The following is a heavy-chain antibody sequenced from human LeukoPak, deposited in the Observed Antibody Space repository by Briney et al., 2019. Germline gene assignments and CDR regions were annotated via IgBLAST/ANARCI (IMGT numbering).Heavy chain of an antibody. V-gene: IGHV3-48*03. CDR3: ARGRIGEADY. CDR1: GFTFSSYE. J-gene: IGHJ4*02. CDR2: ISSSAGTI. D-gene: IGHD6-13*01. Sequence: GGSLRLSCAASGFTFSSYEMNWVRQAPGKGLEWVSFISSSAGTIYYADSVKGRFTISRDNSKNTLYLQMNSLRAEDTAVYYCARGRIGEADYWGQGTLVAVSS.